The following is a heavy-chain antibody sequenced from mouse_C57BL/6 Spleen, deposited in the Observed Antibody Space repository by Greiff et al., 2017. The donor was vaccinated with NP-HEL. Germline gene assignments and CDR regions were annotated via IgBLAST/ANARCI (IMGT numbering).Heavy chain of an antibody. D-gene: IGHD1-1*01. CDR3: ARGVYYYGSSYYAMDY. V-gene: IGHV1-47*01. CDR2: FHPYNDDT. Sequence: VQLQQSGAELVKPGASVKMSCKASGYTFTTYPIEWMKQNHGKSLEWIGNFHPYNDDTKYNEKFKGKATLTVEKSSSTVYLELSRLTSDDSAVYYGARGVYYYGSSYYAMDYWGQGTSVTVSS. J-gene: IGHJ4*01. CDR1: GYTFTTYP.